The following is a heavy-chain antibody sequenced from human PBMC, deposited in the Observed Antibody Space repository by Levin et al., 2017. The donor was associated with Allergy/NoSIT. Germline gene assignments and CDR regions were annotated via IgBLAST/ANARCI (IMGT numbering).Heavy chain of an antibody. D-gene: IGHD2-8*02. CDR1: GSSFTSYW. V-gene: IGHV5-51*01. J-gene: IGHJ4*02. Sequence: PGGSLRLSCKGSGSSFTSYWIGWVRQMPGKGLEWMGIIYPGDSDTRYSPSFQGQVTISADKSISTAYLQWSSLKASDTAMYYCASSVVYGPRYFDYWGQGTLVTVSS. CDR3: ASSVVYGPRYFDY. CDR2: IYPGDSDT.